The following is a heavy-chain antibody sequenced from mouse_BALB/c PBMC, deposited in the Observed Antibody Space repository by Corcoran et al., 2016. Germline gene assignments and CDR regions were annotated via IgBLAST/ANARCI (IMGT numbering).Heavy chain of an antibody. V-gene: IGHV9-3-1*01. CDR1: GYTFTNYG. Sequence: QIQLVQAGPELKKPGETVKISCKASGYTFTNYGMNWVKQAPGKGLKGMGWINTYTGEPTYADDFKGRFAFSLETSASTAYLQINNRKNEDTATDFCAITTGVATFAYWGQGTLVTVSA. J-gene: IGHJ3*01. CDR2: INTYTGEP. D-gene: IGHD1-1*01. CDR3: AITTGVATFAY.